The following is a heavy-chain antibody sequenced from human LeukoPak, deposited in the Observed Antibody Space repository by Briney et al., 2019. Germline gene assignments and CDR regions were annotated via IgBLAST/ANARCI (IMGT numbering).Heavy chain of an antibody. J-gene: IGHJ6*03. Sequence: SETLSLTCTVSGGSISSSSYYWGWIRQPPGKGLEWIGSIYYSGSTYYNPSLKSRVTISVDTSKNQFSLKLSSVTAADTAVYYCARDVAYYDSTGHPIGYMDVWGKGTTVTVSS. CDR1: GGSISSSSYY. CDR2: IYYSGST. CDR3: ARDVAYYDSTGHPIGYMDV. D-gene: IGHD3-22*01. V-gene: IGHV4-39*02.